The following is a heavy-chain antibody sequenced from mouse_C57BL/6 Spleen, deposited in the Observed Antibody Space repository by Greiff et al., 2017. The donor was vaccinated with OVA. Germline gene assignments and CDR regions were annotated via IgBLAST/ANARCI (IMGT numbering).Heavy chain of an antibody. Sequence: QVQLQQPGAELVKPGASVKMSCKASGYTFTSYWITWVKQRPGQGLEWIGDIYPGSGSTNYNEKFKSKATLTVDTSSSTAYMQLSSLTSEDSEVYYCARGDSHYYGSSYVDFDYWGQGTTLTVSS. D-gene: IGHD1-1*01. J-gene: IGHJ2*01. V-gene: IGHV1-55*01. CDR1: GYTFTSYW. CDR2: IYPGSGST. CDR3: ARGDSHYYGSSYVDFDY.